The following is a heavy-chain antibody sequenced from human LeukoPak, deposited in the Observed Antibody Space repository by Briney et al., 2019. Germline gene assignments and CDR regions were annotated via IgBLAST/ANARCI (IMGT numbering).Heavy chain of an antibody. CDR1: GFTFSSYG. V-gene: IGHV3-33*01. D-gene: IGHD2-15*01. CDR2: IWYDGSNK. J-gene: IGHJ4*02. Sequence: GRSLRLSCAASGFTFSSYGMHWVRQAPGKGLEWVAVIWYDGSNKYYADSVKGRFTISRDNSKNTLYLQMNSLRAEDTAVYYCARDLYGTRVRSWLDYWGQGTLVTVSS. CDR3: ARDLYGTRVRSWLDY.